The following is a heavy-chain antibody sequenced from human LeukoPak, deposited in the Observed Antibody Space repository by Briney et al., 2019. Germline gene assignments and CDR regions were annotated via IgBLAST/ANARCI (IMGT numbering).Heavy chain of an antibody. J-gene: IGHJ4*02. CDR2: INHSGST. CDR3: ARGRRNYYGSGSYLYFDY. CDR1: GGSFSGYY. Sequence: PSETLSLTCAVYGGSFSGYYWSWIRQPPGKGLEWIGEINHSGSTNYNPSLKSRVTISVDTSKNQFSLKLSSVTAADTAVYYCARGRRNYYGSGSYLYFDYWGQGTLVTVSS. V-gene: IGHV4-34*01. D-gene: IGHD3-10*01.